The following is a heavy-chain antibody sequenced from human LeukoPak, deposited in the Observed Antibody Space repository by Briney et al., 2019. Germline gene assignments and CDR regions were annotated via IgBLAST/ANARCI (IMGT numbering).Heavy chain of an antibody. CDR3: ARDLGVGATH. J-gene: IGHJ4*02. CDR1: GFTFSDYY. CDR2: IFADDST. Sequence: GGSLRLSCAASGFTFSDYYMSWIRQAPGKGLEWVSVIFADDSTYYTDSVTGRFTISRDESKNTVFLQMNSLTPEDTAVYYCARDLGVGATHWGQGTLVTVSS. V-gene: IGHV3-53*05. D-gene: IGHD1-26*01.